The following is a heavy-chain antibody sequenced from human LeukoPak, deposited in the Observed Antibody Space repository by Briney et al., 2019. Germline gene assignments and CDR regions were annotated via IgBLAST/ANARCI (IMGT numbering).Heavy chain of an antibody. Sequence: GGTLRLSCAASGFTFSSYGMSWVRQAPGKGLEWVSAISGSGGSTYYADSVKGRFTISRDNSKNTLYLQMNSMRAEDTAVYYCAKGIRSSWQYYYYYMDVWGKGTTVTISS. V-gene: IGHV3-23*01. CDR1: GFTFSSYG. D-gene: IGHD6-13*01. J-gene: IGHJ6*03. CDR3: AKGIRSSWQYYYYYMDV. CDR2: ISGSGGST.